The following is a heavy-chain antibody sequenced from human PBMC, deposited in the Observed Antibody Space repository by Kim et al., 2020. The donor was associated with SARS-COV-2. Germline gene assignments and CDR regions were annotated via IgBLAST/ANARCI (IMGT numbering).Heavy chain of an antibody. CDR1: GGSISNNAYY. J-gene: IGHJ5*02. CDR3: ARRTGATGAFDP. Sequence: SETLSLTCTVSGGSISNNAYYWGWVRQPPGKGLEWIGSILSAGNTFYSPSLKSRVTISLDTSRNQFFLNLSSVTAADTAVYCCARRTGATGAFDPWGQGTLVTVSS. D-gene: IGHD3-9*01. V-gene: IGHV4-39*01. CDR2: ILSAGNT.